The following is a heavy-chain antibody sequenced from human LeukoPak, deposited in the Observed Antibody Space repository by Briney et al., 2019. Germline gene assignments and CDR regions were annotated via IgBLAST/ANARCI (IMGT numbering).Heavy chain of an antibody. CDR2: IYYSGST. D-gene: IGHD3-3*01. J-gene: IGHJ5*02. V-gene: IGHV4-59*01. Sequence: PSETLSLTCTVSGGSISSYYWSWIRQPPGKGLEWIGYIYYSGSTNYNPSLKSRVTISVDTSKNQFSLKLSSVTAADTAVYYCARLPVKYYDFWSGHNWFDPWGQGTLVTVSS. CDR1: GGSISSYY. CDR3: ARLPVKYYDFWSGHNWFDP.